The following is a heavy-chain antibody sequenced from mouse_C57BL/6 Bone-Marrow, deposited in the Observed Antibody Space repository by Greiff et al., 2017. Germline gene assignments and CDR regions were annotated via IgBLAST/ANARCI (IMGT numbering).Heavy chain of an antibody. CDR3: ARGYDYDYAMDY. CDR1: GYSFTDYN. J-gene: IGHJ4*01. D-gene: IGHD2-4*01. Sequence: EVQLVESGPELVKPGASVKISCKASGYSFTDYNMNWVKQSTGKSLEWIGVINPNYGTTSYNQKFKGKATFTVDQSSSTAYMQLNSLTSEDSAVYYCARGYDYDYAMDYWGQGTSVTVSS. CDR2: INPNYGTT. V-gene: IGHV1-39*01.